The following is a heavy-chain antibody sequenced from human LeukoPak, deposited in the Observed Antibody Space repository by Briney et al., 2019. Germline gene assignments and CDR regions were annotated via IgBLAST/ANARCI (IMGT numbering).Heavy chain of an antibody. CDR3: ARASYDILTGEYNWFDP. CDR2: IIPILGIA. D-gene: IGHD3-9*01. J-gene: IGHJ5*02. V-gene: IGHV1-69*04. CDR1: GGTFSGYA. Sequence: ASVKVSCKASGGTFSGYAISWVRQAPGQGLEWMGRIIPILGIANYAQKFQGRVTITADKSTSTAYMELSSLRSEDTAVYYCARASYDILTGEYNWFDPWGQGTLVTVSS.